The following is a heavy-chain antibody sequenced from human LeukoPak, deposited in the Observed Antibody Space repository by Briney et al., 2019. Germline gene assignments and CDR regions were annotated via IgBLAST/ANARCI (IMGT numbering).Heavy chain of an antibody. CDR2: INWNGGST. Sequence: GGSLRLSCAASGFTFDDYGMSWVRQAPGKGLEWVSGINWNGGSTGYADSVKGRFTISRDNAKNSLYLQMNRLRAEDTALYYCARVYYDSSGYGGFDYWGQGTLVTVSS. V-gene: IGHV3-20*04. CDR3: ARVYYDSSGYGGFDY. J-gene: IGHJ4*02. D-gene: IGHD3-22*01. CDR1: GFTFDDYG.